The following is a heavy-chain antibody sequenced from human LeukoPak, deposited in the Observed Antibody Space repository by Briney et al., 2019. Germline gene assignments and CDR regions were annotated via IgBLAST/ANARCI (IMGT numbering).Heavy chain of an antibody. CDR3: ARDPPPPKWGCSSTSCLYYFDY. CDR1: GFTFGRYS. Sequence: GGSLRLSCAASGFTFGRYSIHWVRQAPGKGLEWVTVISSDGGIEYYADSVKGRFTISRDNSKNTLYLQMNSLRTEDTAVYYCARDPPPPKWGCSSTSCLYYFDYWGQGTLVTVSS. V-gene: IGHV3-30-3*01. D-gene: IGHD2-2*01. J-gene: IGHJ4*02. CDR2: ISSDGGIE.